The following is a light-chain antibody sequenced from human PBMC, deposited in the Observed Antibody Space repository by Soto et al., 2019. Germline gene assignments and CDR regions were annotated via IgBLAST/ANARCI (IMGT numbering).Light chain of an antibody. Sequence: IQLTQSPSSLSASLGDRVTITCQASQDISNYLNWYQQKPGKAPKLLIYAASSLQSGVPSRFSGSGSGTDFTLTISSLQPEDFATFYCQQSYSSWTFGQGTKVDIK. J-gene: IGKJ1*01. CDR1: QDISNY. V-gene: IGKV1-39*01. CDR2: AAS. CDR3: QQSYSSWT.